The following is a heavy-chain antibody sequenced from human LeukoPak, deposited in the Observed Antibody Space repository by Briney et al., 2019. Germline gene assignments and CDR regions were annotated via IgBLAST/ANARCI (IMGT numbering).Heavy chain of an antibody. V-gene: IGHV3-23*01. CDR1: GFTFSSYA. CDR2: ISGSGGST. Sequence: GGSLRLSCAASGFTFSSYAMSWVRQAPGKGLEWVSAISGSGGSTYYADSVKGRFTISRDDAKNSLSLQMNSLRAEDTAVYYCARGPPLLSDFYYYYMDVWGKGTTVTVSS. CDR3: ARGPPLLSDFYYYYMDV. J-gene: IGHJ6*03. D-gene: IGHD3-10*01.